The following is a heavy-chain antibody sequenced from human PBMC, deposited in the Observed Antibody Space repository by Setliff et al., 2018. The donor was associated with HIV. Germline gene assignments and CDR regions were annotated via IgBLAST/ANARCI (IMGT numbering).Heavy chain of an antibody. CDR1: GGSISTGNYY. D-gene: IGHD1-26*01. CDR3: ARASVGATGLYAFEI. CDR2: IYYSGST. J-gene: IGHJ3*02. V-gene: IGHV4-39*07. Sequence: SETLSLTCTVSGGSISTGNYYWGWIRQPPGKGLEWIGTIYYSGSTYYNPSLKSRVTISVDTSKNQFSLRLNSVTAADTAVYYCARASVGATGLYAFEIWGQGSPGHRLL.